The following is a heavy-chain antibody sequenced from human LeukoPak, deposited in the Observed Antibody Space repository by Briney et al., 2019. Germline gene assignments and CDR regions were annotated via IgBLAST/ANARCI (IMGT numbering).Heavy chain of an antibody. J-gene: IGHJ6*03. D-gene: IGHD4-11*01. CDR3: ARRFDDYSNYHYYYYMDV. CDR2: INPNSGGT. Sequence: GASVKVSCKASGYTFTGYYMHWVRQAPRQGLEWMGLINPNSGGTNYAQKFQGRVTMTRDTSISTAYMELSRLRSDDTAVYYCARRFDDYSNYHYYYYMDVWGKGTTVTVSS. V-gene: IGHV1-2*02. CDR1: GYTFTGYY.